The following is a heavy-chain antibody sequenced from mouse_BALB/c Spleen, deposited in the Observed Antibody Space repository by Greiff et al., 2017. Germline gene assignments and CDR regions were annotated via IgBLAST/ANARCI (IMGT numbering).Heavy chain of an antibody. CDR3: ARDMNYGSNPAWFAY. CDR1: GFTFTDYY. CDR2: IRNKANGYTT. J-gene: IGHJ3*01. Sequence: EVQRVESGGGLVQPGGSLRLSCATSGFTFTDYYMSWVRQPPGKALEWLGFIRNKANGYTTEYSASVKGRFTISRDNSQSILYLQMNTLRAEDSATYYCARDMNYGSNPAWFAYWGQGTLVTVSA. D-gene: IGHD1-1*01. V-gene: IGHV7-3*02.